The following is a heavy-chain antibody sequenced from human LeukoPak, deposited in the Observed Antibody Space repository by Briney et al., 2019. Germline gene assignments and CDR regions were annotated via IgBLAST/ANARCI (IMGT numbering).Heavy chain of an antibody. CDR3: AREAGVYIVGATGWFDP. D-gene: IGHD1-26*01. CDR1: GYTFTSYG. Sequence: GASVKVSCKASGYTFTSYGISWVRQAPGQGLEWMGWISAYNGNTNYAQKLQGRVTMTTDTSTSTAYMELRSLRSDDTAVYYCAREAGVYIVGATGWFDPWGQGTLVTVSS. V-gene: IGHV1-18*01. CDR2: ISAYNGNT. J-gene: IGHJ5*02.